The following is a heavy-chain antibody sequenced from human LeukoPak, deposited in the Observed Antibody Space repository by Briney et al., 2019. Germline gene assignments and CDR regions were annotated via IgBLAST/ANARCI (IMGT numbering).Heavy chain of an antibody. CDR3: AELGITMIGGV. CDR2: ISSSGSTI. D-gene: IGHD3-10*02. Sequence: RGSLKLSCKASGFTFSSYDMNWVRQAPGQGLEWVSYISSSGSTIYYADSVKGRFTISRDNAKNSLYLQMNSLRAEDTAVYYCAELGITMIGGVWGKGTTVTISS. V-gene: IGHV3-48*03. CDR1: GFTFSSYD. J-gene: IGHJ6*04.